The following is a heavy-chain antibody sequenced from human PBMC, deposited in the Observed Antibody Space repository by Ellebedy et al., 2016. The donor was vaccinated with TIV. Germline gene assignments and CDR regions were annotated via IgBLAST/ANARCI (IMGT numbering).Heavy chain of an antibody. J-gene: IGHJ3*02. V-gene: IGHV1-69*04. CDR2: IIPILGIA. CDR1: GGTFSSYA. CDR3: ARRHGDYHITYGDAFDI. D-gene: IGHD4-17*01. Sequence: AASVKVSCKASGGTFSSYAISWVRQAPGQGLEWMGRIIPILGIANYAQKFQGRVTITADKSTSTAYLQWSSLKASDTAMYYCARRHGDYHITYGDAFDIWGQGTMVTVSS.